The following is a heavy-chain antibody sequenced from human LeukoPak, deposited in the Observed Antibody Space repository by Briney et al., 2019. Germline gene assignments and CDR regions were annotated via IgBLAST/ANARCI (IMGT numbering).Heavy chain of an antibody. J-gene: IGHJ6*03. CDR1: GGSISGYY. D-gene: IGHD3-10*01. Sequence: SETLSLTCTVSGGSISGYYWSWIRQPPGKGLEWIGYIHYSGSTNYSPSLKSRVTISLDTSKNQFSLKLTSVTAADTAMYYCARVEEGYGSGRRENYYYYYMDVWGKGTTVTISS. CDR3: ARVEEGYGSGRRENYYYYYMDV. V-gene: IGHV4-59*01. CDR2: IHYSGST.